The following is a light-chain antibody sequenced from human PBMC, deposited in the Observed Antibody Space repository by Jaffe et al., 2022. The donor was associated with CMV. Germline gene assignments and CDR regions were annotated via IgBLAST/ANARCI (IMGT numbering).Light chain of an antibody. CDR3: QHYGSSPGYS. CDR1: QSVSNTY. V-gene: IGKV3-20*01. J-gene: IGKJ2*03. CDR2: GAS. Sequence: EVVLTQSPGTLSLSPGARATLSCRASQSVSNTYLAWYQQRPGQALRLLIYGASTRATGVPDRFSGRGSGTDFTLTISRLEPEDFALYYCQHYGSSPGYSFGQGTKLEIK.